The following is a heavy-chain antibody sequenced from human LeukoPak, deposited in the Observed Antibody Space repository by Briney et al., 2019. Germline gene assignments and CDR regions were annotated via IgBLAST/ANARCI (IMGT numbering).Heavy chain of an antibody. V-gene: IGHV4-59*08. D-gene: IGHD3-10*01. CDR2: IFHSGTT. CDR1: GGYISTYY. J-gene: IGHJ4*02. CDR3: ARSAGSGSYYPFDY. Sequence: SETLSLTCTVSGGYISTYYWTWIRQPPGKGLEWIGYIFHSGTTNYNPSLKSRVTISVDTSKNQFSLKLRSVTAADTAVYYYARSAGSGSYYPFDYWGRGTLVTVSS.